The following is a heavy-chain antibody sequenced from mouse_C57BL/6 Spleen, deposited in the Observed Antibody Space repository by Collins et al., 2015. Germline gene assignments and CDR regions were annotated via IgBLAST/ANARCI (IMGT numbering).Heavy chain of an antibody. CDR2: INTYTGEP. D-gene: IGHD2-4*01. V-gene: IGHV9-1*02. J-gene: IGHJ3*01. CDR3: ARRGDYAWFAY. CDR1: GYTFTNYG. Sequence: QIQLVRSGPELKKPGETVKISCKASGYTFTNYGMNWVKQAPGKGLKWMGWINTYTGEPTYADDFKGRFAFSLETSASTAYLQINNLKNEDMATYFCARRGDYAWFAYWGQGTLVTVSA.